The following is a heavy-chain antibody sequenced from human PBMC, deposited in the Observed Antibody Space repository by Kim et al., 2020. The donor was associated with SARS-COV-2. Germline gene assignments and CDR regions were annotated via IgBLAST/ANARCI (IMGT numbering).Heavy chain of an antibody. J-gene: IGHJ6*02. D-gene: IGHD3-10*01. Sequence: SETLSLTCAVYGGSFSGYYWSWIRQPPGKGLEWIGEINHSGSTNYNPSLKSRVTISVDTSKNQFSLKLSSVTAADTAVYYCARSHVRMGRDYYGMDVWGQGTTVTVSS. V-gene: IGHV4-34*01. CDR3: ARSHVRMGRDYYGMDV. CDR2: INHSGST. CDR1: GGSFSGYY.